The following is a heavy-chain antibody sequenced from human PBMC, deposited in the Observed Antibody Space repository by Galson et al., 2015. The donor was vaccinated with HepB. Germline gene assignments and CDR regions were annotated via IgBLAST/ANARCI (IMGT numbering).Heavy chain of an antibody. J-gene: IGHJ4*02. CDR1: GFTFRSYA. V-gene: IGHV3-23*01. CDR3: AKDRYDDTLTGYYTH. D-gene: IGHD3-9*01. Sequence: SLRLSCAASGFTFRSYAMSWVRQAPGKGLEWVSGISGRGGSTYYTDSVKGRFTISRDNSQNMLYLQMSSLRAEDKAVYYCAKDRYDDTLTGYYTHWGQGTLVTVS. CDR2: ISGRGGST.